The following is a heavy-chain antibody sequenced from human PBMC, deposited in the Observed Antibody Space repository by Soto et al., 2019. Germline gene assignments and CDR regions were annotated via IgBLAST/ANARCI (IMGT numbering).Heavy chain of an antibody. J-gene: IGHJ5*02. Sequence: GSLRLSCAASGFTFSSYSMNWVRQAPGKGLEWVSSISSSSSYIYYADSVKGRFTISRDNAKNSLYLQMNSLRAEDTAVYYCARAESITMVQGVITWFDPWGQGTLVTVSS. CDR1: GFTFSSYS. CDR3: ARAESITMVQGVITWFDP. V-gene: IGHV3-21*01. D-gene: IGHD3-10*01. CDR2: ISSSSSYI.